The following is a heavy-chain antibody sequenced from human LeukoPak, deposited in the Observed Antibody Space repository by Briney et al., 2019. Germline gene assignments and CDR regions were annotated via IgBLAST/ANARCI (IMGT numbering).Heavy chain of an antibody. J-gene: IGHJ4*02. Sequence: GGSLRLSCAASGFTFSNAWMSWVRQAPGKGLEWVGRIKSKTDGGTTDYAAPVKGRFTISRDDSKNTLHLQMNSLKTEDTAVYYCTTGYDFWSGYYSLDYWGQGTLVTVSS. CDR2: IKSKTDGGTT. D-gene: IGHD3-3*01. V-gene: IGHV3-15*01. CDR3: TTGYDFWSGYYSLDY. CDR1: GFTFSNAW.